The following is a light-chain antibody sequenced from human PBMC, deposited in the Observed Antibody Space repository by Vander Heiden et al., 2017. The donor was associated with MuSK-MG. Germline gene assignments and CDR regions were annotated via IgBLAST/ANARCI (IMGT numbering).Light chain of an antibody. J-gene: IGLJ1*01. CDR2: QDS. CDR1: KLGDKY. Sequence: SYELTQPPSVSVSPGQTASITYSGDKLGDKYACWYQQKPGQSPVLVIYQDSKRPSGIPERFSGSNSGNTATLTISGTQAMDEADYYCQAWDSSSTCYVFGTGTKVTV. CDR3: QAWDSSSTCYV. V-gene: IGLV3-1*01.